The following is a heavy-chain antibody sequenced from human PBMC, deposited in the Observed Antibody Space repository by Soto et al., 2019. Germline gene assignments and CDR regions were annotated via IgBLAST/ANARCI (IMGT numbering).Heavy chain of an antibody. CDR1: VGSISSSSYY. CDR2: IYYSGST. J-gene: IGHJ4*02. CDR3: ARHARTDHPPEL. Sequence: QLQLQESGPGLVKPSETLSLTCTVSVGSISSSSYYWGWIRQPPGKGLEWIGSIYYSGSTYYNPSLKSRVTISVDTSKNQFSLKLSSVTAADTAVYYCARHARTDHPPELWGQGTLVTVSS. D-gene: IGHD1-7*01. V-gene: IGHV4-39*01.